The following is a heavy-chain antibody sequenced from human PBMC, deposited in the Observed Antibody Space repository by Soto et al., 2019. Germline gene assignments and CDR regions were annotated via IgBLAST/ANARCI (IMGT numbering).Heavy chain of an antibody. J-gene: IGHJ3*02. CDR2: ISYDGSNK. CDR1: GFTFSSYG. Sequence: GGSLRLSCAASGFTFSSYGMHWVRQAPGKGLEWVAVISYDGSNKYYADSVKGRFTISRDNSKNTLYLQMNSLRAEDTAVYYCAVLDSSFDIWGQGTMVTVSS. D-gene: IGHD2-21*01. V-gene: IGHV3-30*03. CDR3: AVLDSSFDI.